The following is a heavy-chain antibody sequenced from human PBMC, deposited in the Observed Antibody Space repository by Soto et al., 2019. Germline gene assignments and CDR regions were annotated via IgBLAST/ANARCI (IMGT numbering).Heavy chain of an antibody. V-gene: IGHV3-7*03. CDR3: VRDLEGRYRYGPFVN. Sequence: PGGSLRLSCAASGFSFDSYWMSWVRQAPGKGLEWVANIKQDGSEKYYVDSVKGRFTISRDNAKNSVFLQMSSLRDDDTAVYYCVRDLEGRYRYGPFVNWGQGTLVTVSS. D-gene: IGHD3-16*02. J-gene: IGHJ4*02. CDR2: IKQDGSEK. CDR1: GFSFDSYW.